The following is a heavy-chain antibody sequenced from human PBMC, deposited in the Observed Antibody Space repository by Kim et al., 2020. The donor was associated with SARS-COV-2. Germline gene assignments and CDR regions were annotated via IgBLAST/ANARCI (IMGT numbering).Heavy chain of an antibody. Sequence: TYNPALKSRVTISVDTSKNQFSLKLSSVTAADTALYYCASFSSDSSGYYPWGQGTLVTVSS. J-gene: IGHJ5*02. D-gene: IGHD3-22*01. V-gene: IGHV4-59*01. CDR3: ASFSSDSSGYYP.